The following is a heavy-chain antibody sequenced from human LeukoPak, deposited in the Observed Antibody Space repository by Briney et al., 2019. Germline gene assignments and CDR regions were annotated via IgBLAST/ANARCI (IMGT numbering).Heavy chain of an antibody. CDR2: TNADGSST. Sequence: GGSLRLSCAASGFTFSTYWMHWVRQAPGKGLVWVPRTNADGSSTSYADSVKGRFTISRDNAKNTLYLQMNSLRADDTAVYYCARGGLEPVDYWGQGTLVTVSS. CDR1: GFTFSTYW. D-gene: IGHD1-1*01. J-gene: IGHJ4*02. CDR3: ARGGLEPVDY. V-gene: IGHV3-74*01.